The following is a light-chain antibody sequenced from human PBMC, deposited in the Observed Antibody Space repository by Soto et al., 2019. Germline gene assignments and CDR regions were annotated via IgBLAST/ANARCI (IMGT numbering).Light chain of an antibody. CDR1: SIDVGDSDF. V-gene: IGLV2-11*01. Sequence: QSALTQPRSVSGSPGQSVTISCTGTSIDVGDSDFVSWYQQHPGKAPKLMIYVVTKRPSGVPDRFSGSKSGNTASLTISGLQDEDEADYYCSSFAAARSYSFGTGTKLTVL. J-gene: IGLJ6*01. CDR3: SSFAAARSYS. CDR2: VVT.